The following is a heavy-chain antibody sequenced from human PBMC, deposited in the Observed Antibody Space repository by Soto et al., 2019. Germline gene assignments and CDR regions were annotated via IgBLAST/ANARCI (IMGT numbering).Heavy chain of an antibody. Sequence: QVQLQESGPGLVKPSQTLSLTCTLSGGSISRGGYYWNWIRQHPGKGLEWIGYIYYSVSTYYNPSLQSRVTISVDTSKNQFALELSAVTAADTAVYYCARERGPGCGSTSCYSWFDLWGQGTLVTVSS. CDR2: IYYSVST. CDR3: ARERGPGCGSTSCYSWFDL. CDR1: GGSISRGGYY. J-gene: IGHJ5*02. D-gene: IGHD2-2*01. V-gene: IGHV4-31*03.